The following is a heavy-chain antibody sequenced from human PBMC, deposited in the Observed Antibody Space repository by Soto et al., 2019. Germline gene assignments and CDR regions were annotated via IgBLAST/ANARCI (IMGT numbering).Heavy chain of an antibody. Sequence: SVKFSCKASGGTFSSYAISWVRQAPGQGLEWMGGIIPIFGTANYAQKFQGRVTITADESTSTAYMELSSLRSEDTAVYYCAREPIFGSLGSGFYIDYWGQGTLVTVSS. CDR1: GGTFSSYA. D-gene: IGHD3-3*01. V-gene: IGHV1-69*13. J-gene: IGHJ4*02. CDR3: AREPIFGSLGSGFYIDY. CDR2: IIPIFGTA.